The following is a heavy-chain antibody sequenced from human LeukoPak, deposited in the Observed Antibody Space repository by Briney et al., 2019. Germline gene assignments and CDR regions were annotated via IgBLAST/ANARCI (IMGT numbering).Heavy chain of an antibody. Sequence: PGGSLRLSCAASGFTFSSYAMSWVRQAPRKGLEWVSAISGSGGSTYYADSVKGRFTISRDNSRNTLYLQMNSLRAEDSAVYYCAKADIVVVVAAINWFDPWGQGTLVTVSS. D-gene: IGHD2-15*01. J-gene: IGHJ5*02. CDR1: GFTFSSYA. CDR2: ISGSGGST. CDR3: AKADIVVVVAAINWFDP. V-gene: IGHV3-23*01.